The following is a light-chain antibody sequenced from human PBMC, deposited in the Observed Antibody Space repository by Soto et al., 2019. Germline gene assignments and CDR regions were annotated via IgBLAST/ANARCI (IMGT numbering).Light chain of an antibody. V-gene: IGLV2-14*03. CDR2: GVT. CDR3: SSFTSNRIYV. J-gene: IGLJ1*01. Sequence: QSVLTQPTSVSGSPGQSITISCTGNHNDIGTYDYVSWYQQHPGRAPRLLIHGVTTRPSGISGRFSASKSGLTASLTISGLQPEDEADYYCSSFTSNRIYVFGTGNKVIV. CDR1: HNDIGTYDY.